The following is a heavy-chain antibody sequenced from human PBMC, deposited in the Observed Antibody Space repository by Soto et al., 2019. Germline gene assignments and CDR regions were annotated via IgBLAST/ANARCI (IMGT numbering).Heavy chain of an antibody. J-gene: IGHJ6*02. CDR3: AKGCASTRFLSTCGLDV. V-gene: IGHV3-30*18. Sequence: QVQLVESGGGVVQPGRSLRLSCAASGFSFSRFGMHWVRQAPGKGLEWVAVVSYDGSDKYYADSVKGRFTISRDNSKNTLYLQMNSLRAEDTALYYCAKGCASTRFLSTCGLDVWGQGTTVTVSS. CDR1: GFSFSRFG. CDR2: VSYDGSDK. D-gene: IGHD3-3*01.